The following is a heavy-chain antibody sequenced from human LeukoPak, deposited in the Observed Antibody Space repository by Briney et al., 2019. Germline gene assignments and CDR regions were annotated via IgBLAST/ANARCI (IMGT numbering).Heavy chain of an antibody. CDR1: GYTFTGYY. Sequence: ASVKFSCKASGYTFTGYYMDWVRQAPGQGVEWMGWISPNSGGTNYAQKFQGRVTMTRDTSMSTAYMDLTRLGSDDTAVYYCAREGQGYVYWGQGTLVTVSS. CDR3: AREGQGYVY. D-gene: IGHD3-16*01. V-gene: IGHV1-2*02. J-gene: IGHJ4*02. CDR2: ISPNSGGT.